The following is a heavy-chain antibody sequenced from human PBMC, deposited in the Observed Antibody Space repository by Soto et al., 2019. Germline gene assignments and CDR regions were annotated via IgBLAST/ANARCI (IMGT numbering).Heavy chain of an antibody. D-gene: IGHD1-26*01. V-gene: IGHV4-59*01. Sequence: SETLSLTCTVSGGSISSYYWSWIRQPPGKGLEWIGYIYYSGSTNYNPSLKSRVTISVDTSKNQFSLKLSSVTAADTAVYYCAQSGSHYAGMDVWGQGTTVTVSS. CDR3: AQSGSHYAGMDV. CDR2: IYYSGST. J-gene: IGHJ6*02. CDR1: GGSISSYY.